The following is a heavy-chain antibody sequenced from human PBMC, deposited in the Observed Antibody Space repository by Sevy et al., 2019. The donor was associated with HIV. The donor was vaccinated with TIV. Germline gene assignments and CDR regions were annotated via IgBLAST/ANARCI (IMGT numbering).Heavy chain of an antibody. Sequence: SETLSLTCTVSGSSITSLYWNWIRQPPGKGLEWIANIYYNGHTNYNPSLKSRVTLSLDTSKNQFSLRLSSVTAADTAMYYCAGENAWGRGYSWGQGTLVTVS. J-gene: IGHJ4*02. CDR2: IYYNGHT. V-gene: IGHV4-59*08. CDR1: GSSITSLY. D-gene: IGHD1-26*01. CDR3: AGENAWGRGYS.